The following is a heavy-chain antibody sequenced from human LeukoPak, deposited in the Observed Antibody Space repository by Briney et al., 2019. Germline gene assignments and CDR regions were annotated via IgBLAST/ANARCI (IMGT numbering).Heavy chain of an antibody. Sequence: ASVKVSCKASGYTFTSYGISWVRQAPGQGLEWMGWISAYNGNTNYAQKFQGRVTITADESTSTAYMELSSLRSEDTAVYYCAGVAYGDYYFDYWGQGTLVTVSS. J-gene: IGHJ4*02. CDR3: AGVAYGDYYFDY. CDR1: GYTFTSYG. V-gene: IGHV1-18*01. D-gene: IGHD4-17*01. CDR2: ISAYNGNT.